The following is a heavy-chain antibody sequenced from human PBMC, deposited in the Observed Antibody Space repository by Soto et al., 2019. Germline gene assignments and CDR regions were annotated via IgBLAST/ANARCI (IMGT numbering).Heavy chain of an antibody. CDR2: ISGGTDVT. J-gene: IGHJ4*02. CDR1: GFTFSNYA. V-gene: IGHV3-23*01. Sequence: EVQLLESGGGLVQPGGSLRLSCAASGFTFSNYALSWVRQAPGKGLEWVSGISGGTDVTYYADSVKGRSTISRDNSRYTLALEMNSLRAEDTAVYYCAKGRGTPFYFDSWGQGMLVTVSS. CDR3: AKGRGTPFYFDS.